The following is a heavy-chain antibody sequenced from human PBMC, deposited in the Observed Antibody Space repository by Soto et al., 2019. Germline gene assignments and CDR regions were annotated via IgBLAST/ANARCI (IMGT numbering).Heavy chain of an antibody. D-gene: IGHD3-9*01. Sequence: ASVKVSCKASGYTFTSYAMHWVRQAPGQRLEWKGWINAGNGNTKYSQKFQGRVTITRDTSASTAYMELSSLRSEDTAVYYCAVYVLRYFDWPVIDYWGQGTLVTVSS. CDR1: GYTFTSYA. CDR2: INAGNGNT. J-gene: IGHJ4*02. V-gene: IGHV1-3*01. CDR3: AVYVLRYFDWPVIDY.